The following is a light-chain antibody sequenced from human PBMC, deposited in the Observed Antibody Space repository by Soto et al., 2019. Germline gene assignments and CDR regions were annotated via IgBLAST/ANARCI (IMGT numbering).Light chain of an antibody. CDR3: QQSYSTPIT. V-gene: IGKV1-39*01. CDR1: QSISSY. J-gene: IGKJ5*01. Sequence: DLQMTQCPTSQSAPVGDRVTITCRVSQSISSYLNWYQQKPGKAPKLLIYAASSLQSGVPSRFSGSGSGTDFTLTISSLQPEDFATYYCQQSYSTPITFGQGTRLEIK. CDR2: AAS.